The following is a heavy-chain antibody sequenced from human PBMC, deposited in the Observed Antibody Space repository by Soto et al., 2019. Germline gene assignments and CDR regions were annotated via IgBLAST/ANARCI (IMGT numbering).Heavy chain of an antibody. D-gene: IGHD3-22*01. CDR3: ARVGITMIVAY. CDR1: GFTFSDYY. Sequence: VGSRRLSWAASGFTFSDYYMSWIRQAPGKGLEWVSYISSSSSYTNYADSVKGRFTISRDNAKNSLYLQMNSLRAEDTAVYYCARVGITMIVAYWGQGTLVTVSS. V-gene: IGHV3-11*06. J-gene: IGHJ4*02. CDR2: ISSSSSYT.